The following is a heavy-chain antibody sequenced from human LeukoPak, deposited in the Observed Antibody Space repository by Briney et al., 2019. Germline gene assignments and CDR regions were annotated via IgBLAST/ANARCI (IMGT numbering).Heavy chain of an antibody. CDR1: GGSISSYY. J-gene: IGHJ5*02. V-gene: IGHV4-59*12. CDR3: ARASGQTGNWFDP. Sequence: SETLSLTCTVSGGSISSYYWSWIRQPPGKGLEWIGYIYYSGSTNYNPSLKSRVTISVDTSKNQFSLKLSSVTAADTAVYYCARASGQTGNWFDPWGQGTLVTVSS. CDR2: IYYSGST.